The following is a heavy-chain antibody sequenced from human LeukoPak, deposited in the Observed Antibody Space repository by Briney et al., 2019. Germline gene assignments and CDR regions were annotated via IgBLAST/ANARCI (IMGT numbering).Heavy chain of an antibody. Sequence: GSLRLSCAASGFTFSSYGMHWVRQAPGKGLEWVALIWYDGSDKYYTDSVKGRLTISRDNSKNTLYLQMNSLRAEDTAVYYCAREGPRGNSQFDYWGQGTLVTVSS. CDR3: AREGPRGNSQFDY. J-gene: IGHJ4*02. D-gene: IGHD2/OR15-2a*01. CDR2: IWYDGSDK. V-gene: IGHV3-33*01. CDR1: GFTFSSYG.